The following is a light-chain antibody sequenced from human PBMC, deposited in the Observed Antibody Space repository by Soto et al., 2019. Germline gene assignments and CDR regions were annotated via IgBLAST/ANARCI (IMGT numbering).Light chain of an antibody. Sequence: SYELTQPPSVSVSPGQTASITCSGDKLGDKYACWYQQRPGQSPVLIIYQDNKRPSGIPERFSGSNSGNTATLTISGTQGMDEADYYCQAWDSGIVFGGGTKLTVL. CDR2: QDN. J-gene: IGLJ2*01. CDR3: QAWDSGIV. CDR1: KLGDKY. V-gene: IGLV3-1*01.